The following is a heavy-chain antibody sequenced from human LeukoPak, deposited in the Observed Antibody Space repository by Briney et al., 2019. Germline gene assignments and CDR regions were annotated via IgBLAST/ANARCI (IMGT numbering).Heavy chain of an antibody. J-gene: IGHJ4*02. CDR1: GFTFSSYS. V-gene: IGHV3-21*01. CDR2: ISSSSSYI. D-gene: IGHD3-10*01. Sequence: SGGSLRLSCAASGFTFSSYSMNWVRQAPGKGLEWVSSISSSSSYIYYADSVKGRFTISRDNAKNSLYLQMNSLRAEDTAVYYCATRKVTMVRGVIITATYFDYWGQGTLVTVSS. CDR3: ATRKVTMVRGVIITATYFDY.